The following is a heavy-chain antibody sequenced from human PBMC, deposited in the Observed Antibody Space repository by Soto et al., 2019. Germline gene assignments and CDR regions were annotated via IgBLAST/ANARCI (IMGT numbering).Heavy chain of an antibody. V-gene: IGHV1-69*02. Sequence: QVQLVQSGAEVKKPGSSVKVSCKASGGTFSSYTISWVRQAPGQGLEWMGRIIPILGIANYAQKFQGRVTITADKSTSTAYMELSSLISEDTAVYYCATPYNYGDYVGLLAFDIWGQGTMVTVSS. CDR1: GGTFSSYT. CDR2: IIPILGIA. J-gene: IGHJ3*02. CDR3: ATPYNYGDYVGLLAFDI. D-gene: IGHD4-17*01.